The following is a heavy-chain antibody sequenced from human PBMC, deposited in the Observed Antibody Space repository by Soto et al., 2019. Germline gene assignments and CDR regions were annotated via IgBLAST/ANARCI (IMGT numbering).Heavy chain of an antibody. CDR2: IVPVFGTP. D-gene: IGHD2-15*01. Sequence: QVQLVQSGAEVRKPGSSVRVSCRASGGSFSTYAISWVRQAPGQGLEWMGGIVPVFGTPNYAQKFQDRVIIPADESTTTAYMELSSLRSDDTAIYYCARKAIIPSPPSGMDYSFTRDAWGQGPTVTVSS. CDR1: GGSFSTYA. V-gene: IGHV1-69*01. J-gene: IGHJ6*02. CDR3: ARKAIIPSPPSGMDYSFTRDA.